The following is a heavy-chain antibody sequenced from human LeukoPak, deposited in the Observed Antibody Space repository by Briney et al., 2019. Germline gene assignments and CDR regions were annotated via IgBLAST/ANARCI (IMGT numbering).Heavy chain of an antibody. J-gene: IGHJ6*04. Sequence: SETLSLTCAVSGGSISSSNWWSWVRQPPGKGLEWIGEIYHSGSTNYNPFLKSRVTISVDKSKNQFSLKLSSVTAADTAVYYCARATELVGYYGMDVWGKGTTVTVSS. CDR1: GGSISSSNW. CDR2: IYHSGST. V-gene: IGHV4-4*02. CDR3: ARATELVGYYGMDV. D-gene: IGHD6-13*01.